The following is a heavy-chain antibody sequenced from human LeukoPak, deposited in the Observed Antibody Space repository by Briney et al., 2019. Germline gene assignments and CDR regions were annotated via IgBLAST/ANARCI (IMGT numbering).Heavy chain of an antibody. CDR2: IYYSGST. CDR1: GGSISSGDYY. CDR3: ARESGGKKWLSADFDY. Sequence: SEALSLTCTVSGGSISSGDYYWSWIRQPPGKGLEWIGYIYYSGSTYYNPSLKSRVTISVDTSKNQFSLKLSSVTAADTAVYYCARESGGKKWLSADFDYWGQGTLVTVSS. V-gene: IGHV4-30-4*08. J-gene: IGHJ4*02. D-gene: IGHD3-22*01.